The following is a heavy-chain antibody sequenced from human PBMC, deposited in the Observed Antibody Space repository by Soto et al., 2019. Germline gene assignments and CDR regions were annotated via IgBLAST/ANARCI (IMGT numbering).Heavy chain of an antibody. V-gene: IGHV1-18*01. CDR2: ISSHNHNT. D-gene: IGHD3-22*01. CDR3: ARDIVFEDSSGNLPGH. CDR1: GYSFTSYG. Sequence: GASVKVSCKASGYSFTSYGFSWVRQAPGQGPEWMGWISSHNHNTKYAQKLQGRVTMTTDTSTSTAYMELRSLRSDDTAVYYCARDIVFEDSSGNLPGHWGQGTLVPVSS. J-gene: IGHJ1*01.